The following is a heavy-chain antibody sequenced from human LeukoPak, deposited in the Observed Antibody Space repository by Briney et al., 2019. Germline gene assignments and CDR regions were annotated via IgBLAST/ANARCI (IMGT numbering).Heavy chain of an antibody. CDR3: ARDSAGNQYSSGNFDL. J-gene: IGHJ4*02. D-gene: IGHD3-10*01. CDR2: LYAGGGS. CDR1: GFAAKSSY. Sequence: PGGSLRLSCAASGFAAKSSYMSWVRKAPGKGLEWVSVLYAGGGSYYADSVLGRFTISRDNSNNTVFLEMNSLTADDTAVYFCARDSAGNQYSSGNFDLWGQGTLVTVSS. V-gene: IGHV3-53*01.